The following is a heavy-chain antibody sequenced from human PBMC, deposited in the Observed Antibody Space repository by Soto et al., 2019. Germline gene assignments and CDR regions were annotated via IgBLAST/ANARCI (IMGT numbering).Heavy chain of an antibody. CDR1: GYSFTSYW. D-gene: IGHD1-1*01. V-gene: IGHV5-51*01. CDR3: ARRKSASYNWTAGAFDI. CDR2: IYPGDSDT. J-gene: IGHJ3*02. Sequence: GESLKISCTGSGYSFTSYWIGWVRQMPGKGLEWMGIIYPGDSDTRYSPSFQGQVTISADKSISTAYLQWSSLKASDTAMYYCARRKSASYNWTAGAFDIWGQWTMVTVSS.